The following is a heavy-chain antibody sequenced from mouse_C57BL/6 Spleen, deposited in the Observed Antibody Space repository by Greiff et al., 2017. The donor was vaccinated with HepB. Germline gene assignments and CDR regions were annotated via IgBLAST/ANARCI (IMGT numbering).Heavy chain of an antibody. CDR1: GYTFTSYW. CDR3: ARGTAVVAEDYAMDY. V-gene: IGHV1-72*01. CDR2: IDPNSGGT. D-gene: IGHD1-1*01. J-gene: IGHJ4*01. Sequence: QVQLQQPGAELVKPGASVKLSCKASGYTFTSYWMHWVKQRPGRGLEWIGRIDPNSGGTKYNEKFKSKATLTVDKPSSTAYMQLSSLPSEDSAVYYWARGTAVVAEDYAMDYWGQGTSVTVSS.